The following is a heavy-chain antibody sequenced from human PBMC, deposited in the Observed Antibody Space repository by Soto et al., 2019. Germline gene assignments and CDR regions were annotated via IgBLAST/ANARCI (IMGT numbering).Heavy chain of an antibody. V-gene: IGHV1-69*02. CDR1: GGTFSSYT. CDR3: ARDDRLAYCGGDCYS. CDR2: IIPIVGIT. Sequence: QVQLVQSGAEVKKPGSSVKVSCKASGGTFSSYTISWVRQAPGQGLEWMGRIIPIVGITKYAQKFQGRVTITADKSTSTAYMELSSLRSEDTAVYYCARDDRLAYCGGDCYSWGQGTLVTVSS. D-gene: IGHD2-21*02. J-gene: IGHJ4*02.